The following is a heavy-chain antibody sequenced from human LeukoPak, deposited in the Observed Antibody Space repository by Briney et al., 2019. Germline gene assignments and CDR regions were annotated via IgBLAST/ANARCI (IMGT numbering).Heavy chain of an antibody. CDR2: TYYSGST. V-gene: IGHV4-39*01. CDR1: GGSISSSSYY. CDR3: ARHAPKIGGATGWFDY. D-gene: IGHD1-26*01. J-gene: IGHJ4*02. Sequence: SETLSLTCTVSGGSISSSSYYWGWIRQPPGKGLEWIGSTYYSGSTYYNPSLKSRVTISVDTSKNQFSLKLSSVTAADTAVYYCARHAPKIGGATGWFDYWGQGTLVTVSS.